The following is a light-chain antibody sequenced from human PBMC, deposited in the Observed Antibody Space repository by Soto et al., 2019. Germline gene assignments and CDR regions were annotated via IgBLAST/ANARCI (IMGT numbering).Light chain of an antibody. CDR3: QQYGGSPMT. CDR2: GAS. Sequence: EIVLTQSPVTLSLSPGERGTLSFRASQSVRNNYLAWYQHKPGQAPRLLISGASNRATGIPDRFSGSGSGTDFTLTISRLEPEDFALYYCQQYGGSPMTFGQGTRLEIK. CDR1: QSVRNNY. V-gene: IGKV3-20*01. J-gene: IGKJ5*01.